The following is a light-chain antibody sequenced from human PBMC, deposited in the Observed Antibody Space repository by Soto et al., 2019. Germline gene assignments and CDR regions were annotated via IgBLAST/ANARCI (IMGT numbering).Light chain of an antibody. Sequence: DIQMTHSPSSVSASVGGRVTITCRASQDISSWLAWYQQKPGNAPKLLIYGASTLQGGVPSRFSGSGSGTDFTLTISSLQPEDFATYYCQQANSFPYTFGQGTKLEI. J-gene: IGKJ2*01. V-gene: IGKV1-12*01. CDR3: QQANSFPYT. CDR2: GAS. CDR1: QDISSW.